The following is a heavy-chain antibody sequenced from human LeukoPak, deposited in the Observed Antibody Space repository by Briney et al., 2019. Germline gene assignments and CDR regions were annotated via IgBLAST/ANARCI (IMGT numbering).Heavy chain of an antibody. Sequence: PGGSLRLSCAASGFTFSNSGMHWVRQAPGKGLEWVAFIRYDGRNQYYADSVKGRFTISRDNSKNTLFLQMNSLRAEDTAVYSCAKEWYSFYYYYMDVWGKGTTVTISS. J-gene: IGHJ6*03. CDR2: IRYDGRNQ. V-gene: IGHV3-30*02. D-gene: IGHD1-1*01. CDR1: GFTFSNSG. CDR3: AKEWYSFYYYYMDV.